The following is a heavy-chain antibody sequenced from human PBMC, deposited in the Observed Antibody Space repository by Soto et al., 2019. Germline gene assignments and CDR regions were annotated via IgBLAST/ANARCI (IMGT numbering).Heavy chain of an antibody. CDR3: ARGGTGGNYFDY. V-gene: IGHV4-61*01. J-gene: IGHJ4*02. D-gene: IGHD2-8*02. CDR1: GGSVSSGSYY. Sequence: QVQLQESGPGLVKPSETLSLTCTVSGGSVSSGSYYWSWIRQPPGKGLEWIGYIYYSGSTNYNPSLKSRVTISVDTSKNQLSLKLSSVTAADTAVYYCARGGTGGNYFDYWGQGTLVTVSS. CDR2: IYYSGST.